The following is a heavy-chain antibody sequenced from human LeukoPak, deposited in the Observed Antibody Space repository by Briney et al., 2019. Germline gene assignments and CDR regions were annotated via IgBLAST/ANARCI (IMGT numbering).Heavy chain of an antibody. D-gene: IGHD3-3*01. J-gene: IGHJ5*02. Sequence: GGSLRLSCAAPGFTFSSYAMMWVRQAPGKGLDWVSTISVSGGSPNYADSVKGRFTISRDNSKNTLFLQMNSLRAEDTALYYCAKGLREYDFWSGYATWGQGTLVTVSS. CDR2: ISVSGGSP. CDR3: AKGLREYDFWSGYAT. V-gene: IGHV3-23*01. CDR1: GFTFSSYA.